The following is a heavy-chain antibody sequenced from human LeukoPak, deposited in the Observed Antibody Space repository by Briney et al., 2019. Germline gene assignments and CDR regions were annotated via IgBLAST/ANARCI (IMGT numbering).Heavy chain of an antibody. V-gene: IGHV4-4*07. CDR3: AGWDPSSTTFDY. CDR1: GGSISSYY. D-gene: IGHD5/OR15-5a*01. Sequence: PSETLSLTCTVSGGSISSYYWSWIRQPAGRGLEWIGRIYTSGSTNYNPSLKSRVAMSVDTPKNQFSLKLSSVTAADTAVYYCAGWDPSSTTFDYWGQGTLVTVSS. CDR2: IYTSGST. J-gene: IGHJ4*02.